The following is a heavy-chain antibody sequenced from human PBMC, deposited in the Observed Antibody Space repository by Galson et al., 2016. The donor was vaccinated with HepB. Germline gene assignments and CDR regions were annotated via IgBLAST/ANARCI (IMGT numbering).Heavy chain of an antibody. V-gene: IGHV3-23*01. CDR2: ITGSGHKI. CDR3: ARVRRVGRQVVAKIHQLHPIDV. D-gene: IGHD2-15*01. J-gene: IGHJ6*02. CDR1: GFTFMSHA. Sequence: SLRLSCAASGFTFMSHAMTWVRQAPGKGLEWVSQITGSGHKIYYADSVKGRFIIARDNSKNVLYLQMNSLGAEDTAVYYCARVRRVGRQVVAKIHQLHPIDVWGQGTTVIVSS.